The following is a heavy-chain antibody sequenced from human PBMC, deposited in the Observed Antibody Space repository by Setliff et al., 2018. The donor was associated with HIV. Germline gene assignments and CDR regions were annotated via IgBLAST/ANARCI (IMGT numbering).Heavy chain of an antibody. CDR2: ISAYNGNT. CDR1: GYTFTSYG. J-gene: IGHJ2*01. V-gene: IGHV1-18*01. Sequence: ASVKVSCKSSGYTFTSYGISWVRQAPGQGLEWMGWISAYNGNTNYAQKLQGRVTTTTDTSTSTAYMELRSLRSDDTAVYYCARHMTTVVTHYWYFDLWGRGTLVTVSS. CDR3: ARHMTTVVTHYWYFDL. D-gene: IGHD4-17*01.